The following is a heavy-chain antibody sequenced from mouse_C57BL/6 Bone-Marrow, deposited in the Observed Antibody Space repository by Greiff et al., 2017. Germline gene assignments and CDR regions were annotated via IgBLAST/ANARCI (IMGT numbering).Heavy chain of an antibody. CDR1: GFTFSSYA. CDR3: ARDQGNWDVGVWFAY. CDR2: ISDGGSYT. J-gene: IGHJ3*01. Sequence: EVMLVESGGGLVKPGGSLKLSCAASGFTFSSYAMSWVRQTPEKRLEWVATISDGGSYTYYPDNVKGRFTISRDNAKNNLYLQMSHLKSEDTAMYYCARDQGNWDVGVWFAYWGQGTLVTVSA. V-gene: IGHV5-4*01. D-gene: IGHD4-1*01.